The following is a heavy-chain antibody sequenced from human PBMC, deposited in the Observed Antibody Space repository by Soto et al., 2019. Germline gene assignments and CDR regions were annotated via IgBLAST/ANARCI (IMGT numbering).Heavy chain of an antibody. J-gene: IGHJ6*02. V-gene: IGHV5-10-1*01. CDR3: AREIAVAASKGYYYYGMDV. CDR2: IDPSDSYT. CDR1: GYSFTSYW. D-gene: IGHD6-19*01. Sequence: LKISCKGSGYSFTSYWISWVRQMPGKGLEWMGRIDPSDSYTNYSPSFQGHVTISADKSISTAYLQWSSLKASDTAMYYCAREIAVAASKGYYYYGMDVWGQGTTVTVSS.